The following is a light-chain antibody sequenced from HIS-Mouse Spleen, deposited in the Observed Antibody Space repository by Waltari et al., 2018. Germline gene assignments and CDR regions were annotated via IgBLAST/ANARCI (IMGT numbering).Light chain of an antibody. CDR3: SSYTSSSTLWV. CDR1: SSDVGGYHY. Sequence: QSALTQPASVSGSPGQSITISCTGTSSDVGGYHYVSWYQQHPGKAPQLMIYEVSNRPSGVSNRFSGSKSGNTASLTISGLQAEDEADYYCSSYTSSSTLWVFGGGTKLTVL. V-gene: IGLV2-14*01. CDR2: EVS. J-gene: IGLJ3*02.